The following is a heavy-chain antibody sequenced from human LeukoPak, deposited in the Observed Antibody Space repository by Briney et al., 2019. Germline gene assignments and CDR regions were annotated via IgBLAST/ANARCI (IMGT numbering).Heavy chain of an antibody. CDR1: GGSISSGGYS. CDR3: ARKVTDYGDYEGPEDYFDY. D-gene: IGHD4-17*01. J-gene: IGHJ4*02. Sequence: PSETLSLTCTVSGGSISSGGYSWSWIRQPPGKGLEWIGYIYHSGSTYYNPSLKSRVTISVDRSKNQFSLKLSSVTAADTAVYYCARKVTDYGDYEGPEDYFDYWGQGTLVTVSS. V-gene: IGHV4-30-2*01. CDR2: IYHSGST.